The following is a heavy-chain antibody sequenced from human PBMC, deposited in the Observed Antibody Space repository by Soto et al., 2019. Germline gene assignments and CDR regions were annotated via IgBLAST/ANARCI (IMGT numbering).Heavy chain of an antibody. V-gene: IGHV1-69*01. CDR1: GGTFSSDA. J-gene: IGHJ4*02. D-gene: IGHD3-9*01. Sequence: QVQLVQSGAEVKKPGSSVKVSCKASGGTFSSDAISWVRQAPGQGLEWMGGIIPICGTANYAQKFQGRVTITADESTSTAYMELSSLRSEDTAVYYCASPPDILTGYQPLRYWGQGTLVTVSS. CDR2: IIPICGTA. CDR3: ASPPDILTGYQPLRY.